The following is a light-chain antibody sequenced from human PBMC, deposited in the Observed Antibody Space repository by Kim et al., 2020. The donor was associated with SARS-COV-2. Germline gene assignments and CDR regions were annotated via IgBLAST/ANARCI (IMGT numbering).Light chain of an antibody. Sequence: SYELTQPPSVSVAPGKTARITCGGNNIGSKSVHWYQQKPGQAPVLVIYYDSDRPSGIPERFSGSNSGNTATLTISRVEAGDEADYSCQVWDSSSDPPVFG. CDR1: NIGSKS. J-gene: IGLJ2*01. V-gene: IGLV3-21*04. CDR3: QVWDSSSDPPV. CDR2: YDS.